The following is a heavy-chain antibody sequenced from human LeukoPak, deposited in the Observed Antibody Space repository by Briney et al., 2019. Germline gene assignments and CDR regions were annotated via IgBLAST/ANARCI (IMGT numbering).Heavy chain of an antibody. CDR3: AKDRYYGSGSYYRGPLFDY. D-gene: IGHD3-10*01. CDR1: GFTFSDYY. J-gene: IGHJ4*02. V-gene: IGHV3-11*01. Sequence: GGSLRLSCAASGFTFSDYYMSWIRQAPGKGLEWVSYISSSGSTIYYADSVKDRFSISRDNYKNTLYLQLNSLRAEDTAVYYCAKDRYYGSGSYYRGPLFDYWGQGTQVTVSS. CDR2: ISSSGSTI.